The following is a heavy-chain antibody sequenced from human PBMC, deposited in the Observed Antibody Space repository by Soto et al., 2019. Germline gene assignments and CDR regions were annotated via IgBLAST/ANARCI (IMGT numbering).Heavy chain of an antibody. V-gene: IGHV1-69*13. D-gene: IGHD6-13*01. CDR2: IIPIFGTA. J-gene: IGHJ4*02. CDR1: GGTFSSYA. CDR3: ARDKGPGSLVPYYFDY. Sequence: SVKVSCKASGGTFSSYAISWVRQAPGQGLEWMGGIIPIFGTANYAQKFQGRVTITADESTSTAYMELSSLRSEDTAVYYCARDKGPGSLVPYYFDYWGQGTLVTVSS.